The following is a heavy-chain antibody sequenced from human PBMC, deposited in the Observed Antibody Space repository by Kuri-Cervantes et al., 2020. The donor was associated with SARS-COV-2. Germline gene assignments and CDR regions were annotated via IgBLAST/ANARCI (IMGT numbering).Heavy chain of an antibody. J-gene: IGHJ4*02. CDR1: GFTFSSYA. V-gene: IGHV3-30-3*01. CDR2: ISYDGSNK. Sequence: GGSLRLSCAASGFTFSSYAMHWVRQAPGKGLEWVAVISYDGSNKYYADSVKGRFTISRDNSKNTLYLQMKSLRTEDTALYYCARDRVGVHDYWGQGTLVTVSS. D-gene: IGHD2-21*01. CDR3: ARDRVGVHDY.